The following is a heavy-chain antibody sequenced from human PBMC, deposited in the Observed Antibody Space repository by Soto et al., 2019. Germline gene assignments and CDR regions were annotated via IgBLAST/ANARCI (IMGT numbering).Heavy chain of an antibody. V-gene: IGHV3-7*01. CDR2: IKADGSEE. CDR1: GFTFSTYW. D-gene: IGHD2-2*01. J-gene: IGHJ4*02. CDR3: ATAISSPFSNFDY. Sequence: EVQLVQSGGDLVQPGGSLRLSCVASGFTFSTYWMTWVRQAPGMGLEWVAGIKADGSEEVYVDSVKGRFSISRDNAKTSLYLQLTSLRAEDTAVYYCATAISSPFSNFDYWGQGSLVIVSS.